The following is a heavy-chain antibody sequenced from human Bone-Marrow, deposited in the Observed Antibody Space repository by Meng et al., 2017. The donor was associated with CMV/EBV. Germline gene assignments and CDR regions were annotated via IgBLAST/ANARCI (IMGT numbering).Heavy chain of an antibody. Sequence: SETLSLTCAVYGGSFSGYYWSWIRQPPGKGLEWIGSIYYSGSTYYNPSLKSRVTISVDTSKNQFSLKLSSVTAADTAVYYCARGVGDYDFWSGYRNWFDPWGQGTLVTVSS. CDR2: IYYSGST. D-gene: IGHD3-3*01. CDR1: GGSFSGYY. J-gene: IGHJ5*02. CDR3: ARGVGDYDFWSGYRNWFDP. V-gene: IGHV4-34*01.